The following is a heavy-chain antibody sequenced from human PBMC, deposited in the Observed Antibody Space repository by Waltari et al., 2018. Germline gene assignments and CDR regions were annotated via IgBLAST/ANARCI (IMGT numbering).Heavy chain of an antibody. CDR1: GYPFTDYY. D-gene: IGHD7-27*01. CDR2: VDPEDGET. Sequence: VQLVQSGAEVKKPGASVKVSCKASGYPFTDYYMHWVQQAPGKGLEWMGRVDPEDGETIYAEKFQGRVTITADTSTDTAYMELSSLRSEDTAVYYCATELGANWFDPWGQGTLVTVSS. V-gene: IGHV1-69-2*01. J-gene: IGHJ5*02. CDR3: ATELGANWFDP.